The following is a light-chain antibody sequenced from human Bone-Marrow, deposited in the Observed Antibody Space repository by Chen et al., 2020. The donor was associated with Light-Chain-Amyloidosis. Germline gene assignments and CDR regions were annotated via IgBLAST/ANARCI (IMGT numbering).Light chain of an antibody. Sequence: SYELTQPPSVSVSPGQTARITCSGDDLPTKYAYWYQPEPGKAPVLVIHRDTERPSGISERFSCSSSGTTATLTISGVQAEDEADYHCQSADSSGTYEVIFGGGTKLTVL. CDR2: RDT. J-gene: IGLJ2*01. CDR1: DLPTKY. CDR3: QSADSSGTYEVI. V-gene: IGLV3-25*03.